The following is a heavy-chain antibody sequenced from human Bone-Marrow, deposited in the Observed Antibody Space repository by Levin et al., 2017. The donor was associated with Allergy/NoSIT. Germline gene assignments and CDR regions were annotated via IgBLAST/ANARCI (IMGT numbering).Heavy chain of an antibody. CDR1: GFTSSSYA. CDR3: AATMAPAATDVAEYFQH. D-gene: IGHD2-2*01. CDR2: ISGSGGRT. J-gene: IGHJ1*01. Sequence: GESLKISCAASGFTSSSYAMSWVRQAPGKGLEWVSVISGSGGRTYYADSVKGRFTISRDNSKNTLYLQMNSLRAEDTAVYYCAATMAPAATDVAEYFQHWGQGTLVTVSS. V-gene: IGHV3-23*01.